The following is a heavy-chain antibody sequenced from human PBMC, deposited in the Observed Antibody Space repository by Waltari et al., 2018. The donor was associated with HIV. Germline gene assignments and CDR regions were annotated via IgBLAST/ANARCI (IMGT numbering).Heavy chain of an antibody. Sequence: QVQLQESGPGLVKPSQTLSLTCTVSGGSISSGSYYWSWIRQPAGKGLEWIGRIYTSGSTNYNPSLKSRVTISGDTSKNQFSLKLSSVTAADTAVYYCARAVQGGWFDPWGQGTLVTVSS. V-gene: IGHV4-61*02. CDR2: IYTSGST. J-gene: IGHJ5*02. D-gene: IGHD1-1*01. CDR1: GGSISSGSYY. CDR3: ARAVQGGWFDP.